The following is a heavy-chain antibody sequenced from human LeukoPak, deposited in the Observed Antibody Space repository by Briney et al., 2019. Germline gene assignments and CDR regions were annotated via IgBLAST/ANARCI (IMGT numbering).Heavy chain of an antibody. D-gene: IGHD4-17*01. Sequence: GGSLRLSCAASGFTFSSYGMHWVRQAPGKGLEWVAVISYDGSNKYYADSVKGRFTISRDNSKNTLYLQMNSLRAEDTAVYYCARGGHGDYFDYWGQGTLVTVSS. CDR1: GFTFSSYG. CDR3: ARGGHGDYFDY. V-gene: IGHV3-30*03. CDR2: ISYDGSNK. J-gene: IGHJ4*02.